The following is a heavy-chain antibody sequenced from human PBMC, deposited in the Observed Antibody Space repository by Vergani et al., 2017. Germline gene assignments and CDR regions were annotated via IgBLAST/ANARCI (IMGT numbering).Heavy chain of an antibody. V-gene: IGHV1-69*08. D-gene: IGHD2-15*01. CDR1: GGTFSSYT. CDR3: AREGCSGGSCYSYDYGMDV. CDR2: IIPILGIA. J-gene: IGHJ6*02. Sequence: QVELVQSGAEVKKPGSSVKVSCKASGGTFSSYTISWVRQAPGQGLEWMGRIIPILGIANYAQKFQGRVTVTADKSTSTAYMELSSLRSEDTAVYYCAREGCSGGSCYSYDYGMDVWGQGTTVTVSS.